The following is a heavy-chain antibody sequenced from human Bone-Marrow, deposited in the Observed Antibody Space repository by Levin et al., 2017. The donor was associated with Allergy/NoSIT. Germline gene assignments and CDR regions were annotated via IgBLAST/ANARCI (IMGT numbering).Heavy chain of an antibody. CDR2: IYFTGTT. CDR3: ARERPPRFVPAPRWFDP. CDR1: RGSITSTNYY. D-gene: IGHD2-2*01. V-gene: IGHV4-39*07. J-gene: IGHJ5*02. Sequence: SETLSLTCSVSRGSITSTNYYWGWVRQPPGKGLEWIGSIYFTGTTSYNPSLQSRVTISLDSSKMQFSLKLTSVNAADTAVYYCARERPPRFVPAPRWFDPWGQGILVTVSS.